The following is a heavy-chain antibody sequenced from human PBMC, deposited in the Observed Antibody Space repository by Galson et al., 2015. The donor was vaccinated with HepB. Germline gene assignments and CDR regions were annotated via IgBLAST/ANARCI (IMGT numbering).Heavy chain of an antibody. J-gene: IGHJ4*02. D-gene: IGHD3-22*01. Sequence: SVKVSCKASGGTFSSYAISWVRQAPGQGLEWMGRIIPILGIANYAQKFQGRVTITADKSTSTAYMELSSLRSEDTAVYYCARDYAHYYDSSGYFHAPHYWGQGTLVTVSS. CDR2: IIPILGIA. V-gene: IGHV1-69*04. CDR3: ARDYAHYYDSSGYFHAPHY. CDR1: GGTFSSYA.